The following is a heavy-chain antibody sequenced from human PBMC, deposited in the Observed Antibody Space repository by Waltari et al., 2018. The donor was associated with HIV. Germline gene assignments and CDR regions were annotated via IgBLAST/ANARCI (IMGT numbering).Heavy chain of an antibody. CDR2: MNPKSGNT. V-gene: IGHV1-8*01. CDR3: ARSSGWSYFDY. CDR1: GYTFSNYD. J-gene: IGHJ4*01. D-gene: IGHD2-15*01. Sequence: QVQLVQSGTEVKRPGASVKVSCKASGYTFSNYDITWVRQAPGQGLEWMGWMNPKSGNTGFAQKLKGRVTLTRNTSISTAYMELRSLRSEDTAVYFCARSSGWSYFDYWGRGTLVTVPS.